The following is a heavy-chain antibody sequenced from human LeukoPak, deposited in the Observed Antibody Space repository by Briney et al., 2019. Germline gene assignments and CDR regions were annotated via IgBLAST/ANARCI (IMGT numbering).Heavy chain of an antibody. V-gene: IGHV4-34*01. CDR1: GGSFSGYY. CDR3: ARASVATDTMPFDY. J-gene: IGHJ4*02. CDR2: INHSGST. Sequence: SETLSLTCAVYGGSFSGYYWSWIRQPPGKGLEWIGEINHSGSTNYNPSLKSRVTISVDTSKNQFSLKLSSVTAADTAVYYCARASVATDTMPFDYWGQGTLVTVSS. D-gene: IGHD5-12*01.